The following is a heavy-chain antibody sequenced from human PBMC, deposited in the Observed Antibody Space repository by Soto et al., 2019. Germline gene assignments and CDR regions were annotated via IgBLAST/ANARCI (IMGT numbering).Heavy chain of an antibody. D-gene: IGHD3-10*01. CDR2: IYSSGAT. Sequence: EVQLVHSGGGLVQSGGSLRLSYAASGFTVTNNYMSWVRQAPGKGLEWVSLIYSSGATFYADSVKGRFTISRDSFKNTLYLQMNNLRAEDTAVYYCAKGSYSCSGGSCRDPSWSPDYWGQGTLVTVSS. CDR3: AKGSYSCSGGSCRDPSWSPDY. V-gene: IGHV3-66*01. J-gene: IGHJ4*02. CDR1: GFTVTNNY.